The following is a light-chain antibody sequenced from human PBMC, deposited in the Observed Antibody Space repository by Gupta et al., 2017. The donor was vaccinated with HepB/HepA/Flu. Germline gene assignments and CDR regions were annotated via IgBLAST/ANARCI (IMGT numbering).Light chain of an antibody. Sequence: ELVLTQSPATLSLPPGERATLSCSTSQNVISDLAWYQHKPGQAPRLLIYDASNRATGIPARFSGSGSGTDFTLTISSLEPEDFAVYYCQQRGRWPLTFGGGARLEIK. J-gene: IGKJ4*01. CDR3: QQRGRWPLT. CDR1: QNVISD. CDR2: DAS. V-gene: IGKV3-11*01.